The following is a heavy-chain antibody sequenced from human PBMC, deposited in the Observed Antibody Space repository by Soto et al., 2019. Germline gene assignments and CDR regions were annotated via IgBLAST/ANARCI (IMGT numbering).Heavy chain of an antibody. D-gene: IGHD2-8*01. CDR1: GFTFSSYW. V-gene: IGHV3-74*01. J-gene: IGHJ4*02. CDR3: ASVPTGKYGVWNY. CDR2: INPGGSIT. Sequence: GGSLRLSCAASGFTFSSYWMHWVRQAPGKGLVWVSRINPGGSITAYADSVKGRFTISRDNAKNTLYLQMNSLRGDDTAVYYCASVPTGKYGVWNYWGQGTLVTVSS.